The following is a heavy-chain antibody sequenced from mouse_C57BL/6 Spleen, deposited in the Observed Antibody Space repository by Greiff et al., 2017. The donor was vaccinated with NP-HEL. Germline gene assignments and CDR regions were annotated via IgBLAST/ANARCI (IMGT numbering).Heavy chain of an antibody. CDR3: ARDAMGNYYGSSYWYFDV. J-gene: IGHJ1*03. CDR2: SRNKANDYTT. V-gene: IGHV7-1*01. D-gene: IGHD1-1*01. Sequence: EVKLVESGGGLVQSGRSLRLSCATSGFTFSDFYMEWVRQAPGKGLEWIAASRNKANDYTTEYSASVKGRFIVSRDTSQSILYLQMNALRAEDTAIYYCARDAMGNYYGSSYWYFDVWGTGTTVTVSS. CDR1: GFTFSDFY.